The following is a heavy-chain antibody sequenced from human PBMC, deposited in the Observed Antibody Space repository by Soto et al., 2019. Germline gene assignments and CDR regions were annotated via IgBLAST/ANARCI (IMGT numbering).Heavy chain of an antibody. J-gene: IGHJ4*02. Sequence: EVQKLESGGGLVQPGGSLRLYCAASGLTFSAYPMSWVRQAPGKGLEWVSSISGSGDRTYYADSVKGRFTISRDNSKNTLYLQMNSLRVEDTAVYFCPFGWGGGHEGYWGQGTLVTVSS. CDR1: GLTFSAYP. CDR2: ISGSGDRT. D-gene: IGHD5-12*01. V-gene: IGHV3-23*01. CDR3: PFGWGGGHEGY.